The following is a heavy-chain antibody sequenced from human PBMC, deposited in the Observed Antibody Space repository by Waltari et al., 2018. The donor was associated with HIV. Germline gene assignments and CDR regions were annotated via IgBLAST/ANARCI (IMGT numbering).Heavy chain of an antibody. CDR3: ATGGGTTSIQLYDLDV. CDR1: GYTLTELS. CDR2: FDPEDDET. D-gene: IGHD1-26*01. J-gene: IGHJ6*02. Sequence: QVQLIQSGAEVKKPGASVKVSCKFFGYTLTELSIHWVRQAPGKGLEWMGGFDPEDDETIYAQKFQGRVTMTEDTSTDSAYMELSSLTSEDTAVYYCATGGGTTSIQLYDLDVWGQGTTVTVSS. V-gene: IGHV1-24*01.